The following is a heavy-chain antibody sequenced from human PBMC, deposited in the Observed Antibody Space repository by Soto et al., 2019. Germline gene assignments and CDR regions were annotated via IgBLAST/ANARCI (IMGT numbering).Heavy chain of an antibody. CDR3: ARGLRLDNFDY. V-gene: IGHV4-59*01. J-gene: IGHJ4*02. D-gene: IGHD4-17*01. CDR1: GGSISSYY. CDR2: KHYSGRT. Sequence: SETLSLTCTVSGGSISSYYWSWVRQPPGGGLEWIGYKHYSGRTNYNPSLKSRVTISVDTSKNQFSLKLSSVTAADTAVYYCARGLRLDNFDYWGQGTLVTVSS.